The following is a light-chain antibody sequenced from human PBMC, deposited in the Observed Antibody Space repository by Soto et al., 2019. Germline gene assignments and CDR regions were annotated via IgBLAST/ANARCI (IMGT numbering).Light chain of an antibody. J-gene: IGLJ1*01. CDR1: SSDIGTYKY. V-gene: IGLV2-14*01. Sequence: QSALTQPASVSGSPGQSITISCTGTSSDIGTYKYVSWYQQHPGKAPQLIIYEVSNRPSGVSNRFSGSKSGNTASLTISGLQAEAEADYFCSSFTSISTYLFGTGTKLTVL. CDR3: SSFTSISTYL. CDR2: EVS.